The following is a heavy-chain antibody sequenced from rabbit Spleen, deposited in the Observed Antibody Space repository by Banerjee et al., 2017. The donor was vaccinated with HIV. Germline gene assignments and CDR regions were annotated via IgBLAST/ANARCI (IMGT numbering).Heavy chain of an antibody. CDR3: ARSAYGSDYDTFRWAL. D-gene: IGHD5-1*01. J-gene: IGHJ3*01. V-gene: IGHV1S45*01. Sequence: EQLEESGGGLVKPEGSLTLTCKASGVSLNDKDVMCWVRQAPGSGLEWIACIYTGSSGRTYYASWAKGRFTISKTSSTAVTLQMTSLTAADTATYFCARSAYGSDYDTFRWALWGPGTLVTVS. CDR2: IYTGSSGRT. CDR1: GVSLNDKDV.